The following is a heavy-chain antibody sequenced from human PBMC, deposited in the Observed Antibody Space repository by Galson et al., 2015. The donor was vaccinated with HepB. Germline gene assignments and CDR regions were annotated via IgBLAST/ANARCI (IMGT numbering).Heavy chain of an antibody. CDR3: AKVFGLVAGLDY. CDR2: ISYDGSNK. V-gene: IGHV3-30*18. CDR1: GFTFSSYG. D-gene: IGHD6-19*01. J-gene: IGHJ4*02. Sequence: SLRLSCAASGFTFSSYGMHWVRQAPGKGLEWVAVISYDGSNKYYADSVKGRFTISRDNSKNTLYLQMNSLRAEDTAVYYCAKVFGLVAGLDYWGQGTLVTVSS.